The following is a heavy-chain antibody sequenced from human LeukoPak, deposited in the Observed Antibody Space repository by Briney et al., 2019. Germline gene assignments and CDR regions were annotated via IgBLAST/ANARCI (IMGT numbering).Heavy chain of an antibody. CDR1: GGTFNHFG. J-gene: IGHJ4*02. CDR2: IIPILDLT. V-gene: IGHV1-69*04. D-gene: IGHD1-1*01. Sequence: PKASVKVSCKASGGTFNHFGINWVRQAPGHGLEWMGRIIPILDLTKYAPRIQDRVTITADKSTSTAYMELNSLRSEDTAVYFCARDSGRPPTSFDYWGQGTLVTASS. CDR3: ARDSGRPPTSFDY.